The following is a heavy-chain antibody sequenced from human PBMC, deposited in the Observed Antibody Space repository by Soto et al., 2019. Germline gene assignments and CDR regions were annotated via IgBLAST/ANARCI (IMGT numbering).Heavy chain of an antibody. CDR3: TKANRYCSGASCFTVDY. Sequence: EVQLLESGGGLLQPGGSLRLSCTASGFTFSNYAMSWVRQAPGKGLEWVSTFSSGGGGTYYADSVQGRFTISRDNSKNTLSMQMSSLRAEDTAVYYCTKANRYCSGASCFTVDYWGLGTLVTVSS. CDR1: GFTFSNYA. V-gene: IGHV3-23*01. J-gene: IGHJ4*02. CDR2: FSSGGGGT. D-gene: IGHD2-15*01.